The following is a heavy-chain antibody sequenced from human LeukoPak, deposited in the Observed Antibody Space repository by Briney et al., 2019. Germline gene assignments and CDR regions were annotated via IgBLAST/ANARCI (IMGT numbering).Heavy chain of an antibody. Sequence: GGSLRLSCAASGFTFSSYSMNWVRQAPGKGLEWVSSISSSSSYIYYADSVKGRFTISRDNAKNSLYLQMNSQRAEDTAVYYWGGDVPYVFGSPHPVRGGRGPLVTVSS. CDR3: GGDVPYVFGSPHPVR. CDR2: ISSSSSYI. D-gene: IGHD3-16*01. V-gene: IGHV3-21*01. J-gene: IGHJ4*02. CDR1: GFTFSSYS.